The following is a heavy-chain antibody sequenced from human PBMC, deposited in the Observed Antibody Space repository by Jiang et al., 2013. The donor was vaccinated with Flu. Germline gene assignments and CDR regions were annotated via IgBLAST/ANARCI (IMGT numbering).Heavy chain of an antibody. J-gene: IGHJ4*02. CDR3: ATDGPRTHGPFDY. D-gene: IGHD1-14*01. Sequence: VQLVESGGGVVQPGRSLRLSCAASGFTFSLYGMHWVRRAPGKGLEWVALISTDGSKTYYTDSVKGRFTISRDNSKNTLDLQMNSLRADDTAVFYCATDGPRTHGPFDYWGQGTLVTVSS. CDR2: ISTDGSKT. V-gene: IGHV3-30*03. CDR1: GFTFSLYG.